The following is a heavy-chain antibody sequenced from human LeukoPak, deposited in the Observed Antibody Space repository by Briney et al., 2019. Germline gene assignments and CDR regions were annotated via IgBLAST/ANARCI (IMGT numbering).Heavy chain of an antibody. V-gene: IGHV4-30-4*01. CDR3: AGVGLPLLWFGESPSDY. J-gene: IGHJ4*02. CDR1: GGSISSGDYY. Sequence: SETLSLTCTVSGGSISSGDYYWSWIRRPPGKGLEWIGYIYYSGSTYYNPSLKSRVTISVDTSKNQFSLKLSSVTAADTAVYYCAGVGLPLLWFGESPSDYWGQGTLVTVSS. CDR2: IYYSGST. D-gene: IGHD3-10*01.